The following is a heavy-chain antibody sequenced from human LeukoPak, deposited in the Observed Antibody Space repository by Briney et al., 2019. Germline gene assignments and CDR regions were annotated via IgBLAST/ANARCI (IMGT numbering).Heavy chain of an antibody. Sequence: SETLSLTRTVSGGSISSYYWSWIRQPPGKGLEWIGYIYYSGSTNYNPSLKSRVTISVDTSKNQFSLKLSSVTAADTAVYYCASGRIQLWLRRDYWGQGTLVTVSS. D-gene: IGHD5-18*01. J-gene: IGHJ4*02. CDR2: IYYSGST. V-gene: IGHV4-59*12. CDR1: GGSISSYY. CDR3: ASGRIQLWLRRDY.